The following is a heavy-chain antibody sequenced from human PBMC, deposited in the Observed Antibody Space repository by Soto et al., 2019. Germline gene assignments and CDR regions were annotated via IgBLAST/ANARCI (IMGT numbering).Heavy chain of an antibody. J-gene: IGHJ5*02. V-gene: IGHV2-26*01. D-gene: IGHD6-19*01. CDR1: GLSITDSEMG. Sequence: QVTLKESGPVLVKPTETLTLRCTVSGLSITDSEMGVSWIRQPPGQPLEWLAHIDSSGEKSYRTFLKSRLAISKDTSNSKIVLTMKNMDPADTATYYCARRHLAVAVSPWFDPWGQGIPVTVSS. CDR2: IDSSGEK. CDR3: ARRHLAVAVSPWFDP.